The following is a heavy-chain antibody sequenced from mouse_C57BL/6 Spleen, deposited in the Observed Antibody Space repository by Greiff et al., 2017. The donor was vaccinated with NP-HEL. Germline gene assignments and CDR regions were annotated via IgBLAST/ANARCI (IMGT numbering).Heavy chain of an antibody. CDR1: GYTFTDYN. CDR3: AREEGRGDFDY. CDR2: INPNNGGT. Sequence: EVQLQESGPELVKPGASVKMSCKASGYTFTDYNMHWVKQSHGKSLEWIGYINPNNGGTSYNQKFKGKATLTVNKSSSTAYMELRSLTSEDSAVYYCAREEGRGDFDYWGQGTTLTVSS. D-gene: IGHD3-3*01. J-gene: IGHJ2*01. V-gene: IGHV1-22*01.